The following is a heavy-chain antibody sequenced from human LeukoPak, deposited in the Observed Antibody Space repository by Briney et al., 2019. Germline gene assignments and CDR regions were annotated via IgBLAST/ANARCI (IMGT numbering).Heavy chain of an antibody. CDR1: GGSFSGYY. D-gene: IGHD6-13*01. V-gene: IGHV4-34*01. Sequence: PSETLSLTCAVHGGSFSGYYWSWLRQPPGKGREWIGEINHSGSTNYNPSLKSRVTISVDTSKNQFSLKLSSVTAADTAVYYCARVKGSSSSRDWGQGTLVTVSS. J-gene: IGHJ4*02. CDR3: ARVKGSSSSRD. CDR2: INHSGST.